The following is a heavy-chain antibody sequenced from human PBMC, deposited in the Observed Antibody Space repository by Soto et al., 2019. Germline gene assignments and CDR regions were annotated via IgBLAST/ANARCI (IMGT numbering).Heavy chain of an antibody. CDR1: GLNFDDFA. Sequence: PGGSLRLSCVGTGLNFDDFAMHWVRRAPGKGLEWVSGITWNSRVLAYADSVKGRFTISRDNARNSLYLQMDSLRDEDTALYYCAKGRYDFWSPYYFDSWGQGTLVTVSS. D-gene: IGHD3-3*01. V-gene: IGHV3-9*01. J-gene: IGHJ4*02. CDR3: AKGRYDFWSPYYFDS. CDR2: ITWNSRVL.